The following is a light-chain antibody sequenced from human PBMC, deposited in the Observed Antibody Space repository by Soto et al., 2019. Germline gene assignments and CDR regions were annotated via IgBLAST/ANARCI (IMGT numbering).Light chain of an antibody. CDR1: QSVRSS. Sequence: EIVMTQSPATLSVSPGERATLSCGASQSVRSSLAWYQQKPGQAPRLLIHGASTRAPGVPARFSGSGSGTDFTLTISSLQSEDFAVYHCQQYDNWPQTFGQGTKVDIK. J-gene: IGKJ1*01. CDR3: QQYDNWPQT. CDR2: GAS. V-gene: IGKV3-15*01.